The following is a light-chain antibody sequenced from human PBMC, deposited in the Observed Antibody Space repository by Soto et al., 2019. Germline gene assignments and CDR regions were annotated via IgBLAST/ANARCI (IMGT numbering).Light chain of an antibody. CDR1: GSDVGNYNY. J-gene: IGLJ3*02. CDR3: SSYAGSNCLL. CDR2: EVS. V-gene: IGLV2-8*01. Sequence: QSALTQPPSASGSPGQSVTISCTGTGSDVGNYNYVSWYQQHPGKAPKLMMYEVSKRPSGVPDRFSGSKSGNTASLTVSGLQAEDEADYYCSSYAGSNCLLFGGGTKVTV.